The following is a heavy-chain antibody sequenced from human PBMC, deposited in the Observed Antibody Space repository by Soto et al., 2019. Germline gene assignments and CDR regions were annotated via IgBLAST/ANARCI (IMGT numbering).Heavy chain of an antibody. CDR3: ARGEYSVSYYGFDY. V-gene: IGHV1-2*02. Sequence: ASVKVSCKVSGYTVTGYYMHWVRQAPGQGLEWMGWINPNSGGTNYAQKFQGRVTMTRDTSISTAYMELSRLRSDDTAVYYCARGEYSVSYYGFDYWGKGPLVTVSS. J-gene: IGHJ4*02. D-gene: IGHD1-26*01. CDR1: GYTVTGYY. CDR2: INPNSGGT.